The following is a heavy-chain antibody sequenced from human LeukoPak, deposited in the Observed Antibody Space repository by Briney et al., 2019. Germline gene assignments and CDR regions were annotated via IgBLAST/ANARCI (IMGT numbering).Heavy chain of an antibody. J-gene: IGHJ4*02. CDR1: GFTFSSYS. V-gene: IGHV3-21*01. D-gene: IGHD1-26*01. Sequence: PGGSLRLSCAASGFTFSSYSMNWVRQAPGNGLEWVSSISSSSSYIYYADSVKGRFTISGDNAKNSLYLQMNSLRAEDPAVYYCARDGFNFGSYRPHFDYWGQGTLVTVSS. CDR2: ISSSSSYI. CDR3: ARDGFNFGSYRPHFDY.